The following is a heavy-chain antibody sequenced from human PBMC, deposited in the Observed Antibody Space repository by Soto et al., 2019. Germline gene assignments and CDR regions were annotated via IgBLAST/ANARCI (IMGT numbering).Heavy chain of an antibody. CDR1: GFSFSNHW. J-gene: IGHJ5*02. CDR3: ARVVVVPPAVNWFDP. D-gene: IGHD2-2*01. CDR2: INGDGATT. Sequence: GGSLRLSCAGSGFSFSNHWMHWVRQAPGTGLVWVSRINGDGATTTYADSVKGRFTISRDNAKNTLYLEMNSLRAEDTGVYYCARVVVVPPAVNWFDPWGQGTLVTVSS. V-gene: IGHV3-74*01.